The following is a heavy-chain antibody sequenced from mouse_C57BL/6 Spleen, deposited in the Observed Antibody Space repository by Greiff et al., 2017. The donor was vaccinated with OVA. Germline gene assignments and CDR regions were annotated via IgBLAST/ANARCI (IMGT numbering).Heavy chain of an antibody. CDR3: ASTGDYGSSYWFAY. J-gene: IGHJ3*01. CDR1: GFTFSYYG. D-gene: IGHD1-1*01. Sequence: EVKLVESGGGLVKPGGSLKLSCAASGFTFSYYGMHWVRQAPEKGLEWVAYISSGSSTIYYADTVKGRFTISRDNAKNTLFLQMTSLRSEDTAMYYCASTGDYGSSYWFAYWGQGTLVTVSA. V-gene: IGHV5-17*01. CDR2: ISSGSSTI.